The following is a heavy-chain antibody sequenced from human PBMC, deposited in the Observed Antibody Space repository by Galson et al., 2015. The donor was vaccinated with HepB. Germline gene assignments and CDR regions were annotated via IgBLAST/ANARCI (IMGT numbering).Heavy chain of an antibody. D-gene: IGHD5-18*01. Sequence: SVKVSCKASGYTFTSYAISWVRQAPGQGLEWMGWISAYNGNTNYAQKFQGRVTMTADTSTTTSYMELRSLRSDDTDVYYCSSGGILIWSPNPLDYWGQGTLVTVSS. V-gene: IGHV1-18*01. CDR3: SSGGILIWSPNPLDY. J-gene: IGHJ4*02. CDR2: ISAYNGNT. CDR1: GYTFTSYA.